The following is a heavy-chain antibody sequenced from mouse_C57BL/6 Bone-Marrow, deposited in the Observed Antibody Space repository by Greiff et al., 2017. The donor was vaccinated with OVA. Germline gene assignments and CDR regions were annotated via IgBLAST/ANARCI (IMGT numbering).Heavy chain of an antibody. D-gene: IGHD4-1*01. CDR3: ARNPSSGTGDYFDY. J-gene: IGHJ2*01. V-gene: IGHV2-9-1*01. Sequence: VQGVESGPGLVAPSQSLSITCTVSGFSLTSYAISWVRQPPGKGLEWLGVIWTGGGTNYNSALKSRLSISKDNSKSQVFLKMNSLQTDDTARYYCARNPSSGTGDYFDYWGQGTTLTVSS. CDR2: IWTGGGT. CDR1: GFSLTSYA.